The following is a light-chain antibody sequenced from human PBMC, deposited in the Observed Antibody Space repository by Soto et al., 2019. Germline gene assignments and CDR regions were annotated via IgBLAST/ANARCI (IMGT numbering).Light chain of an antibody. CDR3: QQYNNWPYT. CDR2: GAS. J-gene: IGKJ2*01. V-gene: IGKV3-15*01. CDR1: QSVSSN. Sequence: EIVMTQSPATLSVSPGERAALSCRASQSVSSNFAWYQQKPGQAPRLLIYGASTRATVIPARFSGSGSGTEFTLTISSLQSEDFAVYYCQQYNNWPYTFGQGTKLEIK.